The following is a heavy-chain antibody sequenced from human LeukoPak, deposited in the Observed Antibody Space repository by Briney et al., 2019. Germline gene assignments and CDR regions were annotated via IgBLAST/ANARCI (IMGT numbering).Heavy chain of an antibody. Sequence: GGSLRLSCAASGFTFSSYAMSWVRQAPGKGLEWVSAISGSGGSTYYADSVKGRFTISRDNSKNTLYLQMNSLRAEDTAVYYCAKLDIVVVVAATAPPFDYWGQGTLVTVSP. D-gene: IGHD2-15*01. CDR3: AKLDIVVVVAATAPPFDY. V-gene: IGHV3-23*01. J-gene: IGHJ4*02. CDR1: GFTFSSYA. CDR2: ISGSGGST.